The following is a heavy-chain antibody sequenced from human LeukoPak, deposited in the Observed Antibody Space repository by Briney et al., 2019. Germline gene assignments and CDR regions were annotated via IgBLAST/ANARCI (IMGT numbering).Heavy chain of an antibody. CDR2: ISGSGGST. V-gene: IGHV3-23*01. J-gene: IGHJ4*02. Sequence: PGGSLRLSCAASGFTFSSYAMSRVRQAPGKGLEWVSAISGSGGSTYYADSVKGRFTISRDNSKNTLYLQMNSLRAEDTPVYYCAKRQWLDGGSDYWGQGTLVTVSS. CDR3: AKRQWLDGGSDY. D-gene: IGHD6-19*01. CDR1: GFTFSSYA.